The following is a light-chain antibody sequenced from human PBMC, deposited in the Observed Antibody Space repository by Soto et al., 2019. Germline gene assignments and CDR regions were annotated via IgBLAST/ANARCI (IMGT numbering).Light chain of an antibody. V-gene: IGKV1-5*01. CDR2: DAS. J-gene: IGKJ1*01. Sequence: DIQMTQSPSTLSGSVGDIVTITCRASQTISSWLAWYQQKPGKAPKLLIYDASSLQSGVPSRFSGSGSGTEFSLTISSLQPDDFATYYCQQYNTYSFGQGTKVDIK. CDR3: QQYNTYS. CDR1: QTISSW.